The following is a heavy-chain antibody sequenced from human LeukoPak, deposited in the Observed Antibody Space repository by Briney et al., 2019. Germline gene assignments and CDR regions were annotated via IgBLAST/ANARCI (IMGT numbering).Heavy chain of an antibody. CDR3: ASQDCGGGSCYNFDY. CDR2: INAGNGNT. CDR1: GYTFTSYA. V-gene: IGHV1-3*01. Sequence: ASVKVSCKASGYTFTSYAMHWMRQAPGQRLEWMGWINAGNGNTKYSQKFQGRVTITRDTSASTAYMELSSLRSEDTAVYYCASQDCGGGSCYNFDYWGQGTLVTVSS. D-gene: IGHD2-15*01. J-gene: IGHJ4*02.